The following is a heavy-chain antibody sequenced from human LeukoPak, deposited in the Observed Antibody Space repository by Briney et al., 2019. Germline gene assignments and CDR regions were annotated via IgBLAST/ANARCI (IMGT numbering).Heavy chain of an antibody. CDR1: GFMFSSNW. Sequence: GWSLRLSCAASGFMFSSNWMSWVRLAPGKGLEWVASIKEDGTETYYVDSVKGRFTISRDNAKNSLYLQMNSLRVEDTAVYYCAKEGRSLQTYWGQGTLDTVSS. CDR2: IKEDGTET. V-gene: IGHV3-7*03. CDR3: AKEGRSLQTY. J-gene: IGHJ4*02. D-gene: IGHD5-24*01.